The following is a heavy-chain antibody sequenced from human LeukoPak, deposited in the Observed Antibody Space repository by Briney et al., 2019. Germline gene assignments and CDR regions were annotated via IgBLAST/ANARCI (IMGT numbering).Heavy chain of an antibody. CDR2: INPSGPST. J-gene: IGHJ4*02. CDR1: GYIFPIYY. CDR3: AREGAQVGYDSSAYYYRGFDY. V-gene: IGHV1-46*01. Sequence: ASVKVSCKASGYIFPIYYIHWVRQAPGQGLEWMGIINPSGPSTTYARRFQGRVTMTRDTSTSTVYMELSSLRSEDTAVYYCAREGAQVGYDSSAYYYRGFDYWGQGTLVTVSS. D-gene: IGHD3-22*01.